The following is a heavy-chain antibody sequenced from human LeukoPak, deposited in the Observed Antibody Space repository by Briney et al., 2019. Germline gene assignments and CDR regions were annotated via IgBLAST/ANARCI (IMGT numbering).Heavy chain of an antibody. D-gene: IGHD4-17*01. CDR3: ARRRYGEGFDI. V-gene: IGHV3-7*01. J-gene: IGHJ3*02. Sequence: GGSLRLPCVASGFAFSSYWMSWVRQAPGEGLEWVANIKQDGSENYFVDTVKGRFTISRDNARNSLYLQMNSLRVEDTAVYYCARRRYGEGFDIWGQGTMVTVSS. CDR1: GFAFSSYW. CDR2: IKQDGSEN.